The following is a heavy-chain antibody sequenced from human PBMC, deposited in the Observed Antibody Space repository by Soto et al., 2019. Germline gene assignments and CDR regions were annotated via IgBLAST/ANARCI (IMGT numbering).Heavy chain of an antibody. Sequence: SETLSLTCAVYGGSFSGYYWSWIRQPPGKGLEWIGEINHSGSTNYNPSLKSRVTISVDTSKNQFSLKLSSVTAADTAVYYCARVLWATYYYNSSGPRVWFAPRGQGSRATVSS. D-gene: IGHD3-22*01. J-gene: IGHJ5*02. CDR2: INHSGST. V-gene: IGHV4-34*01. CDR3: ARVLWATYYYNSSGPRVWFAP. CDR1: GGSFSGYY.